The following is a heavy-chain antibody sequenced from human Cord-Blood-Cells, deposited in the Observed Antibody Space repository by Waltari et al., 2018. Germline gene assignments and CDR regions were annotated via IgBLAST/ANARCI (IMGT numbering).Heavy chain of an antibody. V-gene: IGHV3-30*18. Sequence: QVQLVESGGGVVQPGRSLRLSCAASGFTFSSYGLHWARQAPGKGLEWVAVISYDGSNKYYADSVKGRFTISRDNSKNTLYLQMNSLRAEDTAVYYCAKEPTGYSSSWSFDYWGQGTLVTVSS. J-gene: IGHJ4*02. CDR1: GFTFSSYG. CDR3: AKEPTGYSSSWSFDY. CDR2: ISYDGSNK. D-gene: IGHD6-13*01.